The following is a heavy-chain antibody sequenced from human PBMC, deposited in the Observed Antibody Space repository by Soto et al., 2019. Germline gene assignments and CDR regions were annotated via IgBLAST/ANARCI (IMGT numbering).Heavy chain of an antibody. D-gene: IGHD2-8*02. J-gene: IGHJ6*02. CDR3: ARGLTGYYYYGMAV. CDR1: GGTFSSYA. Sequence: SLKVSCKASGGTFSSYAISWVRQAPGQGLEWMGGIIPIFGTANYAQKFQGRVTITADESTSTAYMELSSLRSEDTAVYYCARGLTGYYYYGMAVWGQGTTVIVS. V-gene: IGHV1-69*13. CDR2: IIPIFGTA.